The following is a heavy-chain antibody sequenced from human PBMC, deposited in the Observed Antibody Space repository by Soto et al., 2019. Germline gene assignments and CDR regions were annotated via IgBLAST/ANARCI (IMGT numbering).Heavy chain of an antibody. CDR3: ARVQGGG. D-gene: IGHD2-15*01. Sequence: EVQLVESGGGLVQPGGSLRLSCAASGFTFSSYWMHWVRQVPGKGLVWVSRISGDGSITNYADSVKGRFTISRDNAKNTLYLQRNSLRAEDTAVYYCARVQGGGWGQGTLVTVSS. CDR2: ISGDGSIT. CDR1: GFTFSSYW. V-gene: IGHV3-74*01. J-gene: IGHJ4*02.